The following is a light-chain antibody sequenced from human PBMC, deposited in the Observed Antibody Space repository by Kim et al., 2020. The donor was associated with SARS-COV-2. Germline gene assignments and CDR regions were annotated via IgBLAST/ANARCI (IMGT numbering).Light chain of an antibody. Sequence: APPEATVTLSCRATESVSTSLAWYQQRPGQAPTLLIYGASTRATGIPARFTGSGSGSQFTLTIRGLQSEDFAVYHCHQYHTWPYSFGRGTKLEI. J-gene: IGKJ2*03. CDR3: HQYHTWPYS. CDR1: ESVSTS. CDR2: GAS. V-gene: IGKV3-15*01.